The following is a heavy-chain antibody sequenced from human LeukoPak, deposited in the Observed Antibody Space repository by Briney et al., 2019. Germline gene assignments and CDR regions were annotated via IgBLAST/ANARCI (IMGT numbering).Heavy chain of an antibody. CDR1: GFTFGTPA. CDR2: FGRSSSDT. Sequence: SGGSLRLSCAASGFTFGTPAMSWVRQAPGKGPEWVSTFGRSSSDTYYSDSVKGRFTIFRDNSKNTLYLQMNSLRDEDTAVYYCAKGSLGSWYYFDYWGQGTLVTVSS. CDR3: AKGSLGSWYYFDY. D-gene: IGHD6-13*01. J-gene: IGHJ4*02. V-gene: IGHV3-23*01.